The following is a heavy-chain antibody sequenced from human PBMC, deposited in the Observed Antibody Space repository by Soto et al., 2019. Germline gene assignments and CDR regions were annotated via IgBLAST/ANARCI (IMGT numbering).Heavy chain of an antibody. V-gene: IGHV1-3*05. CDR3: ARACVVVTAPDY. CDR2: INAGNGNT. Sequence: QVQLVQSGAEEKKPGASVKVSCKASGYTFTSYAMHWVRQAPGQRLEWMGWINAGNGNTKYSQTFQGRVTITRDTSASTAYMELSSLRSEDTSVYYCARACVVVTAPDYCGQGTLVTVSS. CDR1: GYTFTSYA. D-gene: IGHD2-21*02. J-gene: IGHJ4*02.